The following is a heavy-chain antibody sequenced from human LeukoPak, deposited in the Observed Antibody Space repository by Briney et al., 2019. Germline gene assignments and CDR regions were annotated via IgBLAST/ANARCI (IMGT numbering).Heavy chain of an antibody. CDR2: INHSGST. D-gene: IGHD3-10*01. CDR3: ARAGLRVTMVRRSYLDY. Sequence: SETLSLTCAVYGGSFSGYYWSWIRQPPGKGLEWIGEINHSGSTNYNPSLKSRVTISVDTSKNQFSLKLSSVTAADTAVYYCARAGLRVTMVRRSYLDYWGQGTLVTVSS. CDR1: GGSFSGYY. V-gene: IGHV4-34*01. J-gene: IGHJ4*02.